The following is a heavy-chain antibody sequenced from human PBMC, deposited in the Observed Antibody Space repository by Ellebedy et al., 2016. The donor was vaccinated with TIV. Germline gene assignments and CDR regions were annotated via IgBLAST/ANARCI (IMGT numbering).Heavy chain of an antibody. V-gene: IGHV4-31*03. J-gene: IGHJ4*02. Sequence: SETLSLTXTVSGGSVSSGGYYWTWIRQHPGQGLEWIAYMDYSGSANYNPSLKTRVSISIDTSKNQFSLELNSVTAADTALYYCARGRFGELIFDYWGQGMLVTVSS. D-gene: IGHD3-10*01. CDR2: MDYSGSA. CDR3: ARGRFGELIFDY. CDR1: GGSVSSGGYY.